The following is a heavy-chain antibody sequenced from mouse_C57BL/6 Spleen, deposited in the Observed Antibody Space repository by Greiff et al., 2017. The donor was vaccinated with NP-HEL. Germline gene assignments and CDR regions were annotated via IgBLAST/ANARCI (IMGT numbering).Heavy chain of an antibody. D-gene: IGHD3-2*02. J-gene: IGHJ2*01. CDR1: GYAFSSPW. CDR3: ARTAQAPYYFDY. CDR2: IYPGDGDT. V-gene: IGHV1-82*01. Sequence: VKLQESGPELVKPGASVKISCKASGYAFSSPWMNWVKQRPGKGLEWIGRIYPGDGDTNYNGKFKGKATLTADKSSSTAYMQLSSLTSEDSAVYFCARTAQAPYYFDYWGQGTTLTVSS.